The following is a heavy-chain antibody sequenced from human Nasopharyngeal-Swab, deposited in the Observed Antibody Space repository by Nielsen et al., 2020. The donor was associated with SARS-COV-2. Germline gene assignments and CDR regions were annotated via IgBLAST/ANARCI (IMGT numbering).Heavy chain of an antibody. V-gene: IGHV1-69*01. Sequence: WVRQAPGQGLEWMGGIIPIFGTANYAQKFQGRVTITADESTSTAYMELSSLRSEDTAVYYCERDRVPLYSGSYSLYYYYYMDVWGKGTTVTVSS. CDR2: IIPIFGTA. CDR3: ERDRVPLYSGSYSLYYYYYMDV. J-gene: IGHJ6*03. D-gene: IGHD1-26*01.